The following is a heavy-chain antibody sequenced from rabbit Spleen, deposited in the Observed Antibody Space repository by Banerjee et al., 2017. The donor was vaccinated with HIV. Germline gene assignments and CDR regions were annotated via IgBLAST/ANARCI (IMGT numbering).Heavy chain of an antibody. CDR2: IYAGSSGST. V-gene: IGHV1S40*01. J-gene: IGHJ4*01. Sequence: QSLEESGGDLVKPGASLTLTCTASGFSFSSSYYMCWVRQAPGKGLEWIGCIYAGSSGSTYYASWAKGRFTISKTSSTTMTLQMTSLTAADTATYFCARDLTSVIGWNFNLWGQGTLVTVS. CDR1: GFSFSSSYY. CDR3: ARDLTSVIGWNFNL. D-gene: IGHD1-1*01.